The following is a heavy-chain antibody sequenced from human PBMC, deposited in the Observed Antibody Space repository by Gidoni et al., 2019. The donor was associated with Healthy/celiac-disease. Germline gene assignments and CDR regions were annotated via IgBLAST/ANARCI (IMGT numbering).Heavy chain of an antibody. Sequence: QVQLQQWGAGLLKPSETLSLTCAVDGGSFSGYYWSWIRQPPGKGLEWIGEINHSGSTNYNPSLQSRVPISVDTSKNQFSLTLSSVTAADTAVYYCARRPVTGWPFASWGQGTLVTVSS. CDR3: ARRPVTGWPFAS. V-gene: IGHV4-34*01. D-gene: IGHD2-8*02. J-gene: IGHJ4*02. CDR1: GGSFSGYY. CDR2: INHSGST.